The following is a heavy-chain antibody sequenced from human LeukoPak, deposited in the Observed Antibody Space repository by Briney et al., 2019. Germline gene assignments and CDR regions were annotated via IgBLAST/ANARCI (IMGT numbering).Heavy chain of an antibody. CDR2: IRYDGSNE. CDR3: ARVTSSLFDY. V-gene: IGHV3-30*02. Sequence: GGSLRLSCAASGFSFSGYGMHWVRQAPGKGLEWVAFIRYDGSNEYYADSVKGRFTISRDKSKNTLSLQMNGLRVEDTAVYYCARVTSSLFDYWGQGTLVTVSS. CDR1: GFSFSGYG. D-gene: IGHD1-14*01. J-gene: IGHJ4*02.